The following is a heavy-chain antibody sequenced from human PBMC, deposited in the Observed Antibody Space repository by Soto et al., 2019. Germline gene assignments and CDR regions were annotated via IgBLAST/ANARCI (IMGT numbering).Heavy chain of an antibody. CDR2: ISAYNGNT. V-gene: IGHV1-18*01. J-gene: IGHJ4*02. Sequence: ASVKVSCKASGYTFTSYGISWVRQAPGQGLEWMGWISAYNGNTNYAQKLQGRVTMTTDASTSTAYMELRSLRSDDTAVYYCARDVYYYDSSGPALDYWGQGTLVTVSS. CDR3: ARDVYYYDSSGPALDY. D-gene: IGHD3-22*01. CDR1: GYTFTSYG.